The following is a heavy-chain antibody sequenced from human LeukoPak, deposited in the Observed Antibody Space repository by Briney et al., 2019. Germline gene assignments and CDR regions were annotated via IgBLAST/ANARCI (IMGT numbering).Heavy chain of an antibody. J-gene: IGHJ4*02. CDR2: ISGGST. CDR1: GFTFSSYA. D-gene: IGHD6-13*01. V-gene: IGHV3-23*01. Sequence: GGSLRLSCAASGFTFSSYAMSWVRRAPGKGLEWVSAISGGSTYYADSVKGRFTISRDNSKNTLYLQMNSLRAEDTAVYYCANRAGTFDYWGQGTLVTVSS. CDR3: ANRAGTFDY.